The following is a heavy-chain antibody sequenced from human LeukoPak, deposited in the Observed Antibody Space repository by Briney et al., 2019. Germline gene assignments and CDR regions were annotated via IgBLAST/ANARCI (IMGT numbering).Heavy chain of an antibody. Sequence: SGPTLANPTRPRTLTCTFSGFSGSTSGGGGGWMRQPPEKALEWLALIDWDDDKRYSPSLKSRLTITKDPSKNQVVLTLTNMAPVDTATYYCAHIIPDGPYNSFDYWGQGTLVTVSS. CDR1: GFSGSTSGGG. V-gene: IGHV2-5*02. CDR3: AHIIPDGPYNSFDY. J-gene: IGHJ4*02. D-gene: IGHD4-11*01. CDR2: IDWDDDK.